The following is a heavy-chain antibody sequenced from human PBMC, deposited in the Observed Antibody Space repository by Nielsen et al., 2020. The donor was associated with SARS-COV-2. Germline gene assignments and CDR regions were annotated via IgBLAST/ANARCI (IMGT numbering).Heavy chain of an antibody. D-gene: IGHD1-1*01. Sequence: GESLKISCAASGFTFSSYWMHWVRQAPGKGLVWVSRINSDGSSTSYADSVKGRFTISRDNAKNTLYLQMNSLRAEDTAVYYCARDIQRYYYYYMDVWGKGTTVTVSS. J-gene: IGHJ6*03. CDR1: GFTFSSYW. V-gene: IGHV3-74*01. CDR3: ARDIQRYYYYYMDV. CDR2: INSDGSST.